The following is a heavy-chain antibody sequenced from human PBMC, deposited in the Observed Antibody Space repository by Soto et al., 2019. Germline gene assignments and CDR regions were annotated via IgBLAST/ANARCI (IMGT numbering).Heavy chain of an antibody. J-gene: IGHJ6*02. CDR3: ARSQGSRTSLEIYYYYYYGMDV. Sequence: QVQLVQSGAEVKKPGSSVKVSCKASGGTFSSYAISWVRQAPGQGLEWMGGIIPIPGTANYAQKFQGRVTITADESTSTAYMELSRLRSEDTAVYYCARSQGSRTSLEIYYYYYYGMDVWGQGTTVTVSS. D-gene: IGHD2-2*01. V-gene: IGHV1-69*19. CDR1: GGTFSSYA. CDR2: IIPIPGTA.